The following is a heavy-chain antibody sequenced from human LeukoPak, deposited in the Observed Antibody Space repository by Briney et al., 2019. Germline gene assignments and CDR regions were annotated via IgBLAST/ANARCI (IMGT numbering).Heavy chain of an antibody. CDR1: GGSFSGYY. CDR3: ARVSKYFGSGSHWYFDL. D-gene: IGHD3-10*01. J-gene: IGHJ2*01. CDR2: MNHSGST. Sequence: SETLSLTCAVYGGSFSGYYWSWIRQPPGKGLEWIGEMNHSGSTNYNPSLKSRVAISADTSKNQFSLRLSSVTAADTAVYYCARVSKYFGSGSHWYFDLWGRGTLVTVSS. V-gene: IGHV4-34*01.